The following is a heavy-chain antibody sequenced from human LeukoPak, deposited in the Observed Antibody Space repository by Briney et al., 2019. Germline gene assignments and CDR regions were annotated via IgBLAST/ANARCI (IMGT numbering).Heavy chain of an antibody. Sequence: SETLSLTCAVYGGSFSGYYWSWLRQPPGKGLEWIGEINHSGSTNYNPSLTSRVTISVDTSKNQFSLKLSSVTAADTAVYYCARHLGRTVAGRYYYYYGMDVWGKGTTVTVSS. D-gene: IGHD6-19*01. CDR1: GGSFSGYY. CDR3: ARHLGRTVAGRYYYYYGMDV. CDR2: INHSGST. V-gene: IGHV4-34*01. J-gene: IGHJ6*04.